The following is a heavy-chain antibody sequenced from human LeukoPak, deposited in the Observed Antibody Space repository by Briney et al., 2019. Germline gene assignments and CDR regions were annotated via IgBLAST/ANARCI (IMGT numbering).Heavy chain of an antibody. V-gene: IGHV1-2*02. Sequence: GASVKVSCKASGHTFTDYYMHWVRQAPGPGFEWMGGINPNSGGTNYAQKFQGRVTMTRDTSISTAYMELTSLRSDDTGVYYCTRGLSIATRTAYYFDYWGQGTLVTVSS. CDR3: TRGLSIATRTAYYFDY. J-gene: IGHJ4*02. CDR1: GHTFTDYY. CDR2: INPNSGGT. D-gene: IGHD1-1*01.